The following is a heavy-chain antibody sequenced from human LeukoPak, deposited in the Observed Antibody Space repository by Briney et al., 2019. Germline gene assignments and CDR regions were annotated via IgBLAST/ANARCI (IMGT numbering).Heavy chain of an antibody. V-gene: IGHV3-15*01. Sequence: PGGPLTLSCAASGFIFSKVYMSWVPQAPGKGLEWVGRMKSETDGGTADYAVPVTGRFTISRDDSKNTVYLQMNSLKFEYTGVYYCLTTRWGQGTLVTVSS. CDR2: MKSETDGGTA. CDR1: GFIFSKVY. CDR3: LTTR. J-gene: IGHJ4*02.